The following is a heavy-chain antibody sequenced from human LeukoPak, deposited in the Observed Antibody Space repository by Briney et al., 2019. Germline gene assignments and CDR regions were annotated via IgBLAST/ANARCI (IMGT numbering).Heavy chain of an antibody. CDR3: ARGGDIVVVPVNWFDP. V-gene: IGHV4-4*09. J-gene: IGHJ5*02. Sequence: SETLSLTCTVSGGSISSYYWSWIRQPPGKGLEWIGYIYTSGSTNYNPSLKSRVTISVDTSKNQFSLKLSSVTAADTAVYYCARGGDIVVVPVNWFDPWGQGTLVTVSS. D-gene: IGHD2-2*01. CDR2: IYTSGST. CDR1: GGSISSYY.